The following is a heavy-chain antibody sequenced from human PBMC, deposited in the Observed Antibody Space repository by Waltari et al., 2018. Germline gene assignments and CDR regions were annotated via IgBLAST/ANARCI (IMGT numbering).Heavy chain of an antibody. CDR2: IYYSGRP. CDR3: ARPRIQQLAAFDI. D-gene: IGHD6-13*01. Sequence: LLQESGPGLVKPSETLSLTCTVSGGSISSSSYYWGWIRQPPGKGLEWIGSIYYSGRPYSNPSLKSRVTISVDTSKNQFSLKLSSVTAADTAVYYCARPRIQQLAAFDIWGQGTMVTVSS. J-gene: IGHJ3*02. V-gene: IGHV4-39*01. CDR1: GGSISSSSYY.